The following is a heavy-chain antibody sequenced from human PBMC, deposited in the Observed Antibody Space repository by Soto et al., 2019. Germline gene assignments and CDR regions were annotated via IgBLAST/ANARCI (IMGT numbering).Heavy chain of an antibody. CDR2: ISSGSDYL. D-gene: IGHD2-15*01. CDR1: GFNFNTYA. J-gene: IGHJ4*02. V-gene: IGHV3-21*04. Sequence: GGSLRLSCAAFGFNFNTYAMHWVRQSPGEGLEWVAFISSGSDYLYYADSVKGRFTISRDNAKSSLYLQMNSLTDDDTALYYCASEFCTGGSCYARIFDYWGQGSLVTVSS. CDR3: ASEFCTGGSCYARIFDY.